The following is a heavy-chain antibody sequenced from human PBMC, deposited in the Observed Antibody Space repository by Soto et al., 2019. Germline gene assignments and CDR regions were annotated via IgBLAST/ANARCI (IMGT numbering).Heavy chain of an antibody. Sequence: EVQLLESGGGLVQPGGSLRLSCAASGFTFSSYAMSWVRQAPGKGLEWVSAISGSGGSTYYADSVKGRFTISRDNSKNTLYLQMNSLRADDTAVYYCTASSGWYNAFDIWGQGTMVTVSS. CDR2: ISGSGGST. J-gene: IGHJ3*02. V-gene: IGHV3-23*01. CDR1: GFTFSSYA. CDR3: TASSGWYNAFDI. D-gene: IGHD6-19*01.